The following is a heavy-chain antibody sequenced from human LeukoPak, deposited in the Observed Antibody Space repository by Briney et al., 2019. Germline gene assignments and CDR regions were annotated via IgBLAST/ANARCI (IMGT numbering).Heavy chain of an antibody. CDR3: AREPGQLDY. CDR2: IYTTGST. D-gene: IGHD1-1*01. V-gene: IGHV4-61*02. Sequence: SQTLSLTCTVSGDSISSGSYYWSWIRQPAGRGLEWIGRIYTTGSTNYNPSLKSRVTISVDTSKNQFSLKLSSVTAADTAVYYCAREPGQLDYWGQGTLVTVSP. J-gene: IGHJ4*02. CDR1: GDSISSGSYY.